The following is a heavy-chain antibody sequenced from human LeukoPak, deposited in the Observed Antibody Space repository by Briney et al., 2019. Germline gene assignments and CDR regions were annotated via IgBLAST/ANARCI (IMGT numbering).Heavy chain of an antibody. D-gene: IGHD6-13*01. V-gene: IGHV3-23*01. CDR3: ARCMVLSQGWCNWFDP. CDR2: IRIGGGGT. J-gene: IGHJ5*02. Sequence: PGTSLRLSCAASGFDLTTYAMTWVRQAPAKGLEWVSSIRIGGGGTYYADSVKGRFPISRDNSENTLHLQMNHLRVEDTARYFCARCMVLSQGWCNWFDPWGQGTLVTVSS. CDR1: GFDLTTYA.